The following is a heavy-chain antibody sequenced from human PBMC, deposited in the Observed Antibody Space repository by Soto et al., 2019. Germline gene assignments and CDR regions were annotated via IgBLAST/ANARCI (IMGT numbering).Heavy chain of an antibody. CDR2: INHSGST. Sequence: CAVYGGSFSGYYWSWIRQPPGKGLEWIGEINHSGSTNYNPSLKSRVTISVDTSKNQFSLKLSSVTAADTAVYYCARGPRTYYYDSSGYLGYWGQGTLVTVSS. D-gene: IGHD3-22*01. CDR3: ARGPRTYYYDSSGYLGY. CDR1: GGSFSGYY. J-gene: IGHJ4*02. V-gene: IGHV4-34*01.